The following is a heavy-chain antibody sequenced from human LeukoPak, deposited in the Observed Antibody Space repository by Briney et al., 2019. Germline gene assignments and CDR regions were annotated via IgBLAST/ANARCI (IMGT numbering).Heavy chain of an antibody. V-gene: IGHV3-74*01. CDR1: GFTFSSYW. CDR3: ARVNVCPRCHFDY. CDR2: ISTDGSSA. D-gene: IGHD3-16*01. J-gene: IGHJ4*02. Sequence: SGGSLRLSCAASGFTFSSYWMHWVLQAPGKGLVWVSRISTDGSSAIYADSVKGRFTISRDNAKNTLYLQMNSLGAEDTAVYYCARVNVCPRCHFDYWGQGTLVTVSS.